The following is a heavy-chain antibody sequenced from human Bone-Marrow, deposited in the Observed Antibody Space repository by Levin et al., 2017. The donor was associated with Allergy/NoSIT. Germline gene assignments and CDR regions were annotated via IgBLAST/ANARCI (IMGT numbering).Heavy chain of an antibody. CDR3: ASFPAPNWNDGVGYYYYGMDV. CDR2: IYHSGST. Sequence: SETLSLTCAVSGGSISSSNWWSWVRQPPGKGLEWIGEIYHSGSTNYNPSLKSRVTISVDKSKNQFSLKLSSVTAADTAVYYCASFPAPNWNDGVGYYYYGMDVWGQGTTVTVSS. CDR1: GGSISSSNW. V-gene: IGHV4-4*02. D-gene: IGHD1-20*01. J-gene: IGHJ6*02.